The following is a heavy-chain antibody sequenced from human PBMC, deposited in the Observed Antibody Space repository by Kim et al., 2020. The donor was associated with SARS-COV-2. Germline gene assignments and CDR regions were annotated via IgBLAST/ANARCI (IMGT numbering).Heavy chain of an antibody. CDR2: ISSSSSYI. D-gene: IGHD2-2*01. J-gene: IGHJ5*02. V-gene: IGHV3-21*01. Sequence: GGSLRLSCAASGFTFSSYSMNWVRQAPGKGLEWVSSISSSSSYIYYADSVKGRFTISRDNAKNSLYLQMNSLRAEDTAVYYCAKIYCSSTSCFRKDVVAWGQGTLVTVSS. CDR3: AKIYCSSTSCFRKDVVA. CDR1: GFTFSSYS.